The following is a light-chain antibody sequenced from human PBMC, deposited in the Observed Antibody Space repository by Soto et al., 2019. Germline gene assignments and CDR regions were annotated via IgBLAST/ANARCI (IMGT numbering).Light chain of an antibody. CDR1: SSNIGSNY. V-gene: IGLV1-47*01. CDR3: AAWSDSLSGPGVV. CDR2: RNN. J-gene: IGLJ2*01. Sequence: QSVLTQPPSASGTPGQRVTISCSGSSSNIGSNYVYWYQQLPGTAPKLLIYRNNQRPPGVPDRVSCSKSVTSASLAISGLRSEDEDEYYCAAWSDSLSGPGVVFGGGTKLTVL.